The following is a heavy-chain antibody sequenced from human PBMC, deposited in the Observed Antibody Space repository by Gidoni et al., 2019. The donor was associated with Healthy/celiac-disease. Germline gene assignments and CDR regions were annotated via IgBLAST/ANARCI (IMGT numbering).Heavy chain of an antibody. V-gene: IGHV4-61*01. CDR2: IYYSGST. CDR3: ARDRMQGVPAAIGYYYYGMDV. D-gene: IGHD2-2*02. J-gene: IGHJ6*02. CDR1: GGSASHCTYH. Sequence: QVQLQESGPGLVKPSETLSLTRPVPGGSASHCTYHLSWIRQPPGKGMEWIGYIYYSGSTNYNPSLKSRVTISVDTSKNQFSLKLSSVTAADTAVYYCARDRMQGVPAAIGYYYYGMDVWGQGTTVTVSS.